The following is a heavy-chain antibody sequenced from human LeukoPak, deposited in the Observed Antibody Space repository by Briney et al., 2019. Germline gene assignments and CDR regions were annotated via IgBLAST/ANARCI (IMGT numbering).Heavy chain of an antibody. Sequence: SETLSLTCTVSGGSISSGGYYWSWIRQPPGKGLEWIGYIYHSGSTYYNPSLKSRVAISVDRSKNQFSLKLSSVTAADTAVYYCARDRSMAGVDYWGQGTLVTVSS. CDR1: GGSISSGGYY. CDR3: ARDRSMAGVDY. J-gene: IGHJ4*02. V-gene: IGHV4-30-2*01. D-gene: IGHD2-8*01. CDR2: IYHSGST.